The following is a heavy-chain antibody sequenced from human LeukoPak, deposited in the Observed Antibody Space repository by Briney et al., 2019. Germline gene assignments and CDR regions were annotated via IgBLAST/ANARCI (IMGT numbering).Heavy chain of an antibody. D-gene: IGHD1-26*01. CDR3: ARDLSYSLSTYGMDV. V-gene: IGHV3-7*01. CDR1: GFTFSSYW. CDR2: IKQDGSEK. Sequence: GGSLRLSCAASGFTFSSYWMSWVRQAPGKGLEWVANIKQDGSEKYYVDSVKGRFTISRDNAKNSLYLQMNSLRAEDTAVYYCARDLSYSLSTYGMDVWGQGTTVTASS. J-gene: IGHJ6*02.